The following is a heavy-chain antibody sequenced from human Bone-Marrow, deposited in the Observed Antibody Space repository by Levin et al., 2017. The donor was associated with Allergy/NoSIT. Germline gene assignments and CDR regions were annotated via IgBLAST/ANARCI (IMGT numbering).Heavy chain of an antibody. J-gene: IGHJ6*02. V-gene: IGHV4-59*01. Sequence: PSETLSLTCSVSHGSISSYYWSWIRQPPGKGLEWIGYISYSGSTNYNFSLKSRVTISVDTSKNQFSLKFSSVTATDTAEYYCARVFLPAYYGSGTYYSPNLHGMDVWGQGTTVTVSS. CDR3: ARVFLPAYYGSGTYYSPNLHGMDV. CDR1: HGSISSYY. CDR2: ISYSGST. D-gene: IGHD3-10*01.